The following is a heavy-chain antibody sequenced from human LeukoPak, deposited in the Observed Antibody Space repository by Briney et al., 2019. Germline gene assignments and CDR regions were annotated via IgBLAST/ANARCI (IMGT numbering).Heavy chain of an antibody. CDR1: GFTITTNY. V-gene: IGHV3-53*01. Sequence: GGSLRLSCAASGFTITTNYMNWVRQAPGKGLEWVSVIYGDDETNYADSVKGRFTISRDNSKNTLYLQMNSLRADDTAVYYCARDNSPIVVVPAAIYYYYMDVWGKGTTVTVSS. D-gene: IGHD2-2*01. J-gene: IGHJ6*03. CDR2: IYGDDET. CDR3: ARDNSPIVVVPAAIYYYYMDV.